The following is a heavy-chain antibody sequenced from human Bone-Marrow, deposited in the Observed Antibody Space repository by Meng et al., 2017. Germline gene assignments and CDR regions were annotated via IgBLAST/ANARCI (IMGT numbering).Heavy chain of an antibody. J-gene: IGHJ4*02. V-gene: IGHV1-69*05. CDR2: INAVFGTT. CDR1: GGIFSNSV. Sequence: SVKVSCKAPGGIFSNSVVGWVRQAPGQGLEWMGGINAVFGTTNYAQKFQGRVTITTDESTSTVYMELTRLTSEDTAVYFCARKAGNCISTTCYSLDYWGQGTLVTVSS. D-gene: IGHD2-2*01. CDR3: ARKAGNCISTTCYSLDY.